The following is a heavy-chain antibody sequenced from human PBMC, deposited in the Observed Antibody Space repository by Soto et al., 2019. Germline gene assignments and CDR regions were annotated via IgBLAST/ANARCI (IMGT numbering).Heavy chain of an antibody. V-gene: IGHV3-30-3*01. Sequence: GGSLRLSCAASGFTFSSYAMSWVRQAPGKGLEWVTVISYDGGNQYYADSVKGRFTISRDNSKDTLYLQMHSLRSDDTAVYFCARGPVTQTSFIDHWGQGTLVTVSS. CDR1: GFTFSSYA. D-gene: IGHD4-4*01. J-gene: IGHJ4*02. CDR3: ARGPVTQTSFIDH. CDR2: ISYDGGNQ.